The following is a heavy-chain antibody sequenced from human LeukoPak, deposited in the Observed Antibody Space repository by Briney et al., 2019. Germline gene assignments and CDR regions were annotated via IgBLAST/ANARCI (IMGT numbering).Heavy chain of an antibody. D-gene: IGHD3-22*01. Sequence: GGSLRLSCAASGFTFSSYSMNWVRQAPGKGLEWVSAISGSGGSTYCADSVKGRFTISRDNSKNTLYLQMNSLRAEDTAVYYCAKVGRSGYSTFDYWGQGTLVTVSS. CDR1: GFTFSSYS. V-gene: IGHV3-23*01. J-gene: IGHJ4*02. CDR2: ISGSGGST. CDR3: AKVGRSGYSTFDY.